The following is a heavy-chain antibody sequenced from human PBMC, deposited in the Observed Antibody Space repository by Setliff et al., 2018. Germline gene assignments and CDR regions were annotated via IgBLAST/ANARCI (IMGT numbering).Heavy chain of an antibody. CDR3: AREPFCGDDCFPFFDF. V-gene: IGHV4-61*09. CDR2: FYTTGST. Sequence: KPSETLSLTCTVFGGSISSGSYYWSWIRQPAGKGLEWMGHFYTTGSTAYNPSLESRVTISVDTSKNQFSLKLSSMTAADTAIYYCAREPFCGDDCFPFFDFWGPGSLVTVSS. CDR1: GGSISSGSYY. J-gene: IGHJ4*02. D-gene: IGHD2-21*02.